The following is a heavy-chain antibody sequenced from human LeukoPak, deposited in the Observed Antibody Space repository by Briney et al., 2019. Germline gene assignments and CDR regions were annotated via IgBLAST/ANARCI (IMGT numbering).Heavy chain of an antibody. Sequence: PGGSLRLSCAASGFTFSSYSMNWVRQAPGKGLEWVSTLYSDGRPYYADSVKGRFTISRHHSTNTVYLQMTSLRPNDTAVYFCARGWSEQLVNDAFDVWGQGTLVSVSS. J-gene: IGHJ3*01. CDR1: GFTFSSYS. D-gene: IGHD6-6*01. V-gene: IGHV3-53*04. CDR2: LYSDGRP. CDR3: ARGWSEQLVNDAFDV.